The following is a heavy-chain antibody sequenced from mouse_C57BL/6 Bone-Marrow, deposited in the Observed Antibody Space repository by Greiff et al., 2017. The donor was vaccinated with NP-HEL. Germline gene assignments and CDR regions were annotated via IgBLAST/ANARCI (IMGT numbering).Heavy chain of an antibody. V-gene: IGHV5-17*01. CDR2: ISSGSSTI. CDR3: ARQLTGTLWDY. CDR1: GFTFSDYG. D-gene: IGHD4-1*01. Sequence: EVKVEESGGGLVKPGGSLKLSCAASGFTFSDYGMHWVRQAPEKGLEWVAYISSGSSTIYYADTVKGRFTISRDNAKNTLFLQMTSLRSEDTAMYYCARQLTGTLWDYWGQGTTLTVSS. J-gene: IGHJ2*01.